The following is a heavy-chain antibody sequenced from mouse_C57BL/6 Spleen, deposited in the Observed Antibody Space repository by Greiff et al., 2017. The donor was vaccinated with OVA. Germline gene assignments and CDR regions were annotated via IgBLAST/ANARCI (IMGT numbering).Heavy chain of an antibody. V-gene: IGHV1-69*01. D-gene: IGHD2-5*01. CDR1: GYTFTSYW. Sequence: QVQLQQPGAELVMPGASVKLSCKASGYTFTSYWMHWVKQRPGQGLEWIGEIDPSDSYTNYNQKFKGKSTLTVDKSSSTAYMQLSSLTSEDSAVYYCARLKPYSNPCAMDYWGQGTSVTVSS. CDR3: ARLKPYSNPCAMDY. CDR2: IDPSDSYT. J-gene: IGHJ4*01.